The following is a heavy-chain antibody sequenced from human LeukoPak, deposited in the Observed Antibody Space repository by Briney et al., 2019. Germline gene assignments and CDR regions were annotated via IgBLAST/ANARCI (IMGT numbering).Heavy chain of an antibody. Sequence: ASVTVSCKASGYTFTSYYMHWVRQAPGQGLEWMGIINPSGGSTSYAQKFQGRVTMTRDTSTSTVYMELSSLRSEDTAVYYCARGRHYYDSSGYYFPRSFDYWGQGTLVTVSS. CDR2: INPSGGST. CDR3: ARGRHYYDSSGYYFPRSFDY. V-gene: IGHV1-46*01. CDR1: GYTFTSYY. D-gene: IGHD3-22*01. J-gene: IGHJ4*02.